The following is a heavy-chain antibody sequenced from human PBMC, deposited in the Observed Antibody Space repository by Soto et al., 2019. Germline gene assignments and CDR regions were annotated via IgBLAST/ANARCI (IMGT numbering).Heavy chain of an antibody. Sequence: SVKVCCKTSGFTFTNSAVQWVRQARGQRLEWIGWIIVASGRTNYAREVQERVTISRDTSTSTAYMELSGLRSEDTAVYYCVAELYSGGGCCSFDFCGQGTMVTVSS. D-gene: IGHD2-21*02. CDR2: IIVASGRT. V-gene: IGHV1-58*01. CDR1: GFTFTNSA. CDR3: VAELYSGGGCCSFDF. J-gene: IGHJ3*01.